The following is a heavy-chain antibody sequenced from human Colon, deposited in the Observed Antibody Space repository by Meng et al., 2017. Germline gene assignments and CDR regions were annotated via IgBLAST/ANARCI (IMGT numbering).Heavy chain of an antibody. CDR3: AKELANARPFDY. V-gene: IGHV3-23*01. Sequence: ARSLRLSCAASGFIFTNYDMSWVRQAPGKRPEWVSTVTIDGATHYADSVKGRFSISRDNSKNTLFLQMNSLRVEDTAIYYCAKELANARPFDYWGQGTLVTVSS. J-gene: IGHJ4*02. CDR2: VTIDGAT. D-gene: IGHD2-2*01. CDR1: GFIFTNYD.